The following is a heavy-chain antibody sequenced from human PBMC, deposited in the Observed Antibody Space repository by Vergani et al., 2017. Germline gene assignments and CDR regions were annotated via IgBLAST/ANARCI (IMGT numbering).Heavy chain of an antibody. CDR1: GGSISSYY. Sequence: QVQLQESGPGLVKPSETLSLTCTVSGGSISSYYWSWIRQPPGKGLEWIGYIYHSGSTNYNPSLKSRVTISVDTSKNQFSLKLSSVTAADTAVYYCASEDSGSYYPSWGQGTLVTVSS. CDR3: ASEDSGSYYPS. D-gene: IGHD3-10*01. CDR2: IYHSGST. V-gene: IGHV4-59*01. J-gene: IGHJ5*02.